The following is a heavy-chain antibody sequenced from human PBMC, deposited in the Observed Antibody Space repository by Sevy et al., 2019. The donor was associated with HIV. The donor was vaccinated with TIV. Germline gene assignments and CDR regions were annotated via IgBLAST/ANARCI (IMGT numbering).Heavy chain of an antibody. CDR2: IIPIFGTA. V-gene: IGHV1-69*13. CDR3: ARDRGFSSTSEYGMDV. D-gene: IGHD2-2*01. J-gene: IGHJ6*02. Sequence: SVKVSCKASGGTFSKYAITWVRQAPGQGLEWMGGIIPIFGTANYAQKFQGRVTITADESTSTAYMELSSLGSEDTAVYYCARDRGFSSTSEYGMDVWGQGTTVTVSS. CDR1: GGTFSKYA.